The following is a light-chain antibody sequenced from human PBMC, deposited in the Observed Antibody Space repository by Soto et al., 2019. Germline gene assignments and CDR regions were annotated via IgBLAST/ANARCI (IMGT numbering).Light chain of an antibody. CDR1: HDIRKY. J-gene: IGKJ5*01. CDR3: QQYEIFPIT. CDR2: DAS. V-gene: IGKV1-33*01. Sequence: DIQMTQSPSSLSASVGDRVTITCQASHDIRKYLNWYQQKPGKAPKLLIYDASNMETGVPSRFTGSGSVTDFTFTISSLQPEDIATYYCQQYEIFPITFGQGTRLEI.